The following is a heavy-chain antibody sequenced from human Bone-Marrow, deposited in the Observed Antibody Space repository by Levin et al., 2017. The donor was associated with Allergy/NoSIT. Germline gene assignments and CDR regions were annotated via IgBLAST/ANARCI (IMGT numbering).Heavy chain of an antibody. CDR3: ARGNLECSGGSCYSGAFDY. CDR2: IDHSGST. D-gene: IGHD2-15*01. V-gene: IGHV4-34*01. CDR1: GGSFSGYY. J-gene: IGHJ4*02. Sequence: SQTLSLTCAVSGGSFSGYYWTWIRQSPAKGLEWIGEIDHSGSTTYNPSLKTRVTISIDTSKNQFSLKLASVTAADTALYYCARGNLECSGGSCYSGAFDYWGQGTVGIVSS.